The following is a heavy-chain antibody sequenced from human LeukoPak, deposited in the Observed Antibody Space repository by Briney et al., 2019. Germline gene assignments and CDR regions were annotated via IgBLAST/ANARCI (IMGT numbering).Heavy chain of an antibody. V-gene: IGHV3-7*01. D-gene: IGHD6-13*01. Sequence: GGSLRLSCAASGFTFDDYGMSWVRQAPGKGPEWVANIKQDGSEKYYVDSVKGRFTISRDNAKNSLYLQMNSLRAEDTAVYYCARDAAGPDYWGQGTLVTVSS. CDR1: GFTFDDYG. J-gene: IGHJ4*02. CDR3: ARDAAGPDY. CDR2: IKQDGSEK.